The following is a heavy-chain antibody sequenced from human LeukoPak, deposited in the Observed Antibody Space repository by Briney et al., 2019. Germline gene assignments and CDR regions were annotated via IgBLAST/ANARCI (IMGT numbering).Heavy chain of an antibody. CDR2: IIPIFGTA. CDR1: GGTFSSYA. CDR3: AREDNWKGFDY. Sequence: EASVKVSCKASGGTFSSYAISWVRQAPGQGLEWMGGIIPIFGTANYAQKFQGRVTITTGESTSTAYMELSGLRSEDTAVYYCAREDNWKGFDYWGQGTLVTVSS. V-gene: IGHV1-69*05. D-gene: IGHD1-1*01. J-gene: IGHJ4*02.